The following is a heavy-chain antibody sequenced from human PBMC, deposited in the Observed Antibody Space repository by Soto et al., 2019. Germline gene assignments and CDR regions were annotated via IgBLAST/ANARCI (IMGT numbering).Heavy chain of an antibody. CDR2: IYYSGST. CDR3: ARESDSSGSPGGWFDP. D-gene: IGHD3-22*01. CDR1: GGSISSGDYY. J-gene: IGHJ5*02. Sequence: SETLSLTCTVSGGSISSGDYYWSWIRQPPGKGLEWIGYIYYSGSTYYNPSLKSRVTISVDTSKNQFSLKLSSVTAADTAVYYCARESDSSGSPGGWFDPWGQGNLVTVSS. V-gene: IGHV4-30-4*01.